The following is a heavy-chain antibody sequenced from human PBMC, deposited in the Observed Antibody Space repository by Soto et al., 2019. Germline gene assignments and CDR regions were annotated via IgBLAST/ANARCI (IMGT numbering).Heavy chain of an antibody. CDR3: AALEYDFWSGYPSGMDV. CDR2: IVVGSGNT. J-gene: IGHJ6*02. CDR1: GFTFTSSA. V-gene: IGHV1-58*01. D-gene: IGHD3-3*01. Sequence: QMQLVQSGPEVKKPGTSVKVSCKASGFTFTSSAVQWVRQARGQRLEWIGWIVVGSGNTNYAQKLQERVTITRDMSTSTAYMELSSLRSEDTAVYYCAALEYDFWSGYPSGMDVWGQGTTVTVSS.